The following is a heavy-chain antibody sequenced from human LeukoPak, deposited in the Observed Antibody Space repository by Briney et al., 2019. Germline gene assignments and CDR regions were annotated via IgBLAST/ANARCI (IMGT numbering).Heavy chain of an antibody. CDR1: GFTVSSNY. J-gene: IGHJ3*02. Sequence: PGGSLRLSCAASGFTVSSNYMSWVRQAPGKGLEWVSSISSSSSYIYYADSVKGRFTISRDNSKNTLYLQMNSLRAEDTAVYYCAREWPNAFDIWGQGTMVTVSS. V-gene: IGHV3-21*01. CDR3: AREWPNAFDI. CDR2: ISSSSSYI. D-gene: IGHD5-24*01.